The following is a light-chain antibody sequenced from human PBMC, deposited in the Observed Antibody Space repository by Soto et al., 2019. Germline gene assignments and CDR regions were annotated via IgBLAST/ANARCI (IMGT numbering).Light chain of an antibody. V-gene: IGLV1-44*01. CDR1: SSNIGNNF. J-gene: IGLJ1*01. CDR2: SNN. CDR3: ATWDDRLNGYV. Sequence: QSVLTQPSSASGSPGQRVTISCSGSSSNIGNNFVKWYQQFPGTAPKLLIYSNNQRPSGVPDRFSGSKSGTSASLAISGLQSEDEADYYCATWDDRLNGYVFGSGTKVTVL.